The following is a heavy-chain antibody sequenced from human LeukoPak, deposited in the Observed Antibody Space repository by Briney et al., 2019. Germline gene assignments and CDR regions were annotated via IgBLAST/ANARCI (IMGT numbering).Heavy chain of an antibody. D-gene: IGHD1-14*01. CDR3: ANYRKPQGLDY. CDR1: RFTFSTYA. J-gene: IGHJ4*02. Sequence: GGSLRLSCAVSRFTFSTYAMSWVRRAPGQGLQWVSAISANGADKYYADYVKGRFTISRDNSKNTLFLQMTSLGVEDTAVYFCANYRKPQGLDYWGQGTLVTVSS. CDR2: ISANGADK. V-gene: IGHV3-23*01.